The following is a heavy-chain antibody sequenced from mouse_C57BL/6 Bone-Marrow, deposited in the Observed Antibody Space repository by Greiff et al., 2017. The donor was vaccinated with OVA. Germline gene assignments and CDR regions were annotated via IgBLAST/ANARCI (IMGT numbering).Heavy chain of an antibody. Sequence: EVQLQESGGGLVQPGGSLKLSCAASGFTFSDYYMYWVRQTPEKRLEWVAYISNGGGSTYYPDTVKGRFTISRDNAKNTLYLQMSRLKSEDTAMYYCARQDSSGYWFAYWGQGTLVTVSA. CDR1: GFTFSDYY. J-gene: IGHJ3*01. D-gene: IGHD3-2*02. V-gene: IGHV5-12*01. CDR3: ARQDSSGYWFAY. CDR2: ISNGGGST.